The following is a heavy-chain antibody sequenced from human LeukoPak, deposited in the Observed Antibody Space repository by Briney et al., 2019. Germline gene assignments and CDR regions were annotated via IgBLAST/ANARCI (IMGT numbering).Heavy chain of an antibody. CDR2: ISKSGVTI. D-gene: IGHD6-13*01. V-gene: IGHV3-48*03. CDR3: ASATAALGY. CDR1: GFTFSSYA. J-gene: IGHJ4*02. Sequence: GGSLRLSCAASGFTFSSYAMNWVRQAPGKGLEWVAYISKSGVTIYHADSVKGRFTISRENAKNSLYLQMDSLRAEDTAVYYCASATAALGYWGQGTLVTVSS.